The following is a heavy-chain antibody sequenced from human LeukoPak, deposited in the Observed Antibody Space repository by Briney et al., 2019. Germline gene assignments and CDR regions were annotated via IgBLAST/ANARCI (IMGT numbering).Heavy chain of an antibody. CDR3: AKGYYDILTGYYSGSGLMDV. CDR1: GFIISNHG. J-gene: IGHJ6*03. V-gene: IGHV3-30*18. CDR2: ISYDGSNK. Sequence: PGGSLRLSCAASGFIISNHGMHWVRQAPGKGLEWVAVISYDGSNKYYADSVKGRFTISRDNSKNTLYLQMNSLRAEDTAVYYCAKGYYDILTGYYSGSGLMDVWGKGTTVTVSS. D-gene: IGHD3-9*01.